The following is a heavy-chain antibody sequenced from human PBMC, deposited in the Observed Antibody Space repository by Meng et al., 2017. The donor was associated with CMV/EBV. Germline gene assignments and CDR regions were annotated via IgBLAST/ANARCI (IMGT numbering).Heavy chain of an antibody. CDR2: ISAYNGNA. CDR3: ARDIGGRRIAARPDY. Sequence: ASVKVSCKASGYTFTSYGISWVRQAPGQGLEWMGWISAYNGNANYAQKLQGRVTMTTDTSTSTAYMELRSLSSVTAADTAVYYCARDIGGRRIAARPDYWGQGTLVTVSS. V-gene: IGHV1-18*01. CDR1: GYTFTSYG. J-gene: IGHJ4*02. D-gene: IGHD6-6*01.